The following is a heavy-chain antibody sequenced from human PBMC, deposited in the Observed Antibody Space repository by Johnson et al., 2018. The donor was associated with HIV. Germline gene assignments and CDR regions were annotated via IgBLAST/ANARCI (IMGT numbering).Heavy chain of an antibody. J-gene: IGHJ3*02. CDR1: GFIFSSSW. CDR3: ARERKVEMATILSDAFDI. D-gene: IGHD5-24*01. CDR2: SNSDASNI. Sequence: VQLVESGGGLVQPGGSLRLSCAASGFIFSSSWLHWVRQTPGKGLVWVSRSNSDASNINYADSVKGRFTISRDNSKNTLYLQMGSLRAEDMAVYYCARERKVEMATILSDAFDIWGQGTMVTVSS. V-gene: IGHV3-74*01.